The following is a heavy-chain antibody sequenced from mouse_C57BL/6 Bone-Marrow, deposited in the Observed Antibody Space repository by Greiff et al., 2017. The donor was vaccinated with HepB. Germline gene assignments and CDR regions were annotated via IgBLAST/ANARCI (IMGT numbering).Heavy chain of an antibody. CDR1: GFTFSSYA. CDR3: ARDNGNFYAMDY. Sequence: EVMLVESGGGLVKPGGSLKLSCAASGFTFSSYAMSWVRQTPEKRPEWVATISDGGSYTYYPDNVKGRFTISRDNAKNNLYLQMSHLKSEDTAMYYCARDNGNFYAMDYWGQGTSVTVSS. V-gene: IGHV5-4*01. J-gene: IGHJ4*01. CDR2: ISDGGSYT. D-gene: IGHD2-1*01.